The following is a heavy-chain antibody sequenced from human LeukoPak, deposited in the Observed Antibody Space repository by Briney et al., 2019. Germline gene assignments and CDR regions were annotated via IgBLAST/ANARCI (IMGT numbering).Heavy chain of an antibody. V-gene: IGHV4-34*01. D-gene: IGHD1-26*01. CDR3: ARDTLGATFPGAFDI. CDR2: INHSGST. J-gene: IGHJ3*02. CDR1: GGSFSGYY. Sequence: SETLSLTCAVYGGSFSGYYWSWIRQPPGKGLEWIGEINHSGSTNYNPSLKSRVTISVDTSKNQSSLNLSSVPAADTAVYYCARDTLGATFPGAFDIWGQGTMVTVSS.